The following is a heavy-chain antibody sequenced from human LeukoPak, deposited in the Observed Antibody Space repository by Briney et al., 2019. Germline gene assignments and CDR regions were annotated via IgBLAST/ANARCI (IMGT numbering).Heavy chain of an antibody. CDR2: ISKTSAYI. V-gene: IGHV3-21*01. D-gene: IGHD2-15*01. CDR3: ARGGSDHYYYYYYMDV. J-gene: IGHJ6*03. Sequence: GGSLRLSCAASGFTFSYYSMNWVRQAPGKGLEWVSPISKTSAYIYYADSIKGRFTISRDNAKNSLYLQMNSLRAEDTAVYYCARGGSDHYYYYYYMDVWGKGTTVTVSS. CDR1: GFTFSYYS.